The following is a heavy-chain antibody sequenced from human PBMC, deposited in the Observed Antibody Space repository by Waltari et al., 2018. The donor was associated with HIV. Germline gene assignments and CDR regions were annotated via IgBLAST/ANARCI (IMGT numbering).Heavy chain of an antibody. CDR2: TSPGDSDT. CDR1: GYSFTNYW. J-gene: IGHJ3*02. CDR3: ARLSTVTTTAFDI. V-gene: IGHV5-51*03. Sequence: EVQLVQSGAEVKKPGEALKISCKGSGYSFTNYWIGWVRQMPGKGLEWMGVTSPGDSDTRYSPLFHGQVTISADKSIRPAYLQWSSLKASDTAMYYCARLSTVTTTAFDIWGQGTMVTGSS. D-gene: IGHD4-4*01.